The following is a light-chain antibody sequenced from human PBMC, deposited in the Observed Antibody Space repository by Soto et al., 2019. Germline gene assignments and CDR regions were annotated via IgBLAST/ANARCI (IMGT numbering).Light chain of an antibody. CDR3: QQYNTYPFT. Sequence: DIQMTQSPSSLSASVGDRVTITCRASQSISSYLNWYQQKPGKAPKLLIYAASSLQSEVPSKFSGIGSGTDFTLTISSLQPEDVATYYCQQYNTYPFTFGGGTKVDSK. CDR2: AAS. V-gene: IGKV1-39*01. J-gene: IGKJ4*01. CDR1: QSISSY.